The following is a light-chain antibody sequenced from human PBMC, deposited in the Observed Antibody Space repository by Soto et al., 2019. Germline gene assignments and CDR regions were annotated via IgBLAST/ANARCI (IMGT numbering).Light chain of an antibody. J-gene: IGKJ5*01. CDR2: DAS. Sequence: ERVMTQSPATLSVSPGERATLSCRASQSVSSNLAWYQQKPGQAPRLLIYDASTRATGIPARFSGSGSGTEFTLTISSLQSEHFAVYYCQQYNNWPPITFGQGTRLEIK. CDR3: QQYNNWPPIT. V-gene: IGKV3-15*01. CDR1: QSVSSN.